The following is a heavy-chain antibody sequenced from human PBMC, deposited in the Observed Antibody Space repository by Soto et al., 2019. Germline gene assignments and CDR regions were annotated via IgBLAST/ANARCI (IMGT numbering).Heavy chain of an antibody. V-gene: IGHV3-15*01. J-gene: IGHJ3*02. CDR3: TTDYGWAFGI. CDR2: SKSKTDGGRA. CDR1: GITVTNAR. Sequence: EVQLVASGGGLVKPGESLRLSCAGSGITVTNARMCWVRQAPGKGLEWMGRSKSKTDGGRADYPAAVSGRFTIARDDSKNILNLQPNSLETENTAVYYCTTDYGWAFGIWGQGTMVTVSS. D-gene: IGHD4-17*01.